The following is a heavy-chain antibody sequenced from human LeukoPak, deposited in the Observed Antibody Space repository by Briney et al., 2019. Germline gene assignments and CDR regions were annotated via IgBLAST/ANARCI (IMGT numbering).Heavy chain of an antibody. D-gene: IGHD2-15*01. CDR2: ISWNSGSR. CDR1: GFTFDDYA. V-gene: IGHV3-9*03. Sequence: LPGRSLRLSCAASGFTFDDYAMHWVRHAPGEGLEWDSGISWNSGSRVYVDSVKGRFTISRDNAKDSLYLQMDSLRPEDMALYYCAKDVSLGFCSGGSCSAHFDSWGQGTLVTVSS. CDR3: AKDVSLGFCSGGSCSAHFDS. J-gene: IGHJ4*02.